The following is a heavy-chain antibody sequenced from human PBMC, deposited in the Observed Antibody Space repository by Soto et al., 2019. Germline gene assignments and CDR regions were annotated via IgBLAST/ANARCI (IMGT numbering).Heavy chain of an antibody. Sequence: QVQLVQSGAELKKTGSSVKVSCRASGDTFSSYAVNWVRQAPGRGLEWMGRIITVLGTTYYAQNFKGRLTITAEKSTKTVYMELSSLRSEDTAVYYCARRRYCGYDCYHKHYYGMDVWGPGTTGTV. CDR3: ARRRYCGYDCYHKHYYGMDV. CDR1: GDTFSSYA. J-gene: IGHJ6*02. V-gene: IGHV1-69*08. CDR2: IITVLGTT. D-gene: IGHD2-21*01.